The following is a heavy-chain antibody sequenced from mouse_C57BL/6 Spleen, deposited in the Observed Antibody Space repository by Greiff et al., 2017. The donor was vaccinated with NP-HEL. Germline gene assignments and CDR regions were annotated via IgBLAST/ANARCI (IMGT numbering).Heavy chain of an antibody. V-gene: IGHV1-18*01. D-gene: IGHD2-1*01. CDR1: GYTFTDYN. CDR3: ARQVYGNTRGFFDY. CDR2: INPNNGGT. Sequence: VQLQQSGPELVKPGASVKIPCKASGYTFTDYNMDWVKQSHGKSLEWIGDINPNNGGTIYNQKFKGKATLTVDKSSSTAYMELRSLTSEDTAVYYCARQVYGNTRGFFDYWGQGTTLTVSS. J-gene: IGHJ2*01.